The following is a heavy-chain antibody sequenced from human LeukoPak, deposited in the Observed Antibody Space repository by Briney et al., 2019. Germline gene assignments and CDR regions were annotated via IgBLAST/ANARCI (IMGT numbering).Heavy chain of an antibody. CDR1: GFTFSSHW. Sequence: GGSLRLSCAASGFTFSSHWMHWVRQAPGKGLVWVSRTTSDGSRTNYADSVKGRFTISRDNAKNTLDLQMNSLRAEDTAVYYCARGHYGMDVWGQGTTVTVSS. V-gene: IGHV3-74*01. CDR2: TTSDGSRT. CDR3: ARGHYGMDV. J-gene: IGHJ6*02.